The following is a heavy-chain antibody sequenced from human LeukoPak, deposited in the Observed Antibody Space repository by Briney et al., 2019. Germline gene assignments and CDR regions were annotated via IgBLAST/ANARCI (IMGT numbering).Heavy chain of an antibody. D-gene: IGHD3-3*01. CDR2: IYYSGST. Sequence: PSETLSLTCTVSGGSVSSGSYYWSWIRQPPGKGLEWIGYIYYSGSTNYNPSLKSRVTISVDTSKNQFSLKLSSVTAADTAVYYCAGLEYDFWSGYPKSEAFDIWGQGTMVTVSS. J-gene: IGHJ3*02. CDR1: GGSVSSGSYY. V-gene: IGHV4-61*01. CDR3: AGLEYDFWSGYPKSEAFDI.